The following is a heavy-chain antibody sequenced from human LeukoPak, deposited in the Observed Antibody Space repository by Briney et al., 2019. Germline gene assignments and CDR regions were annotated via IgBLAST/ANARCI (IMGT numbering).Heavy chain of an antibody. Sequence: SETLSLTCAVYGGSFSGYYWSWIRQPPGKGLEWIGEINHSGSTNYNPSLKSRVTISVDTSKNQFSLKLSSVTAADTAVYYCARGPIGSRSPYYRGQGTLVTVSS. J-gene: IGHJ4*02. CDR2: INHSGST. CDR3: ARGPIGSRSPYY. D-gene: IGHD2-21*01. CDR1: GGSFSGYY. V-gene: IGHV4-34*01.